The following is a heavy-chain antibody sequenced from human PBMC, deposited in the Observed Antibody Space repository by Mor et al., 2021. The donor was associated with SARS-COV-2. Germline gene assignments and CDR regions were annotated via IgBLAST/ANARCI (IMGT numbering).Heavy chain of an antibody. J-gene: IGHJ4*02. CDR2: GTT. V-gene: IGHV1-46*01. Sequence: GTTMYARDFQGRVTITRDTSTSTVFMEVSSLRSEDTAVYYCAREPPEMYYFDYWGQGTLVTVSS. D-gene: IGHD2-8*01. CDR3: AREPPEMYYFDY.